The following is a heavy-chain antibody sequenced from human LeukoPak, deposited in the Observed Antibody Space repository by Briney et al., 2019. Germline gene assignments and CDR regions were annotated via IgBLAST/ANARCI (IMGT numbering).Heavy chain of an antibody. D-gene: IGHD3-22*01. CDR3: AKVIYYYDSSGYRRPSWFDP. J-gene: IGHJ5*02. CDR2: ISGSGGST. V-gene: IGHV3-23*01. CDR1: GFTFSSYA. Sequence: SGGSLRLSCAASGFTFSSYAMSWVRQAPGKGLEWVSGISGSGGSTYYADSVKGRFIISRDNSKNTLYLQMNSLRAEDTAVYYCAKVIYYYDSSGYRRPSWFDPWGQGTLVTVSS.